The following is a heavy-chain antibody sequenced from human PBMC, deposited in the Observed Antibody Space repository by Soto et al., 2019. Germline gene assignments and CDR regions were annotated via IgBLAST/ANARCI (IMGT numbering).Heavy chain of an antibody. D-gene: IGHD3-10*01. Sequence: EVQLLQSGGGLVQPGGSLRLSCMASGFPSSTYGFSTYAMTWVRQPPGKGLEWVSVITASASHSYYADSVKGRFTIYRDNSRNTLFLQMDSLRADDTAVYFCAKGTSSEFLLSFDDWGHGTLVTVSS. CDR1: GFPSSTYGFSTYA. CDR2: ITASASHS. CDR3: AKGTSSEFLLSFDD. V-gene: IGHV3-23*01. J-gene: IGHJ4*01.